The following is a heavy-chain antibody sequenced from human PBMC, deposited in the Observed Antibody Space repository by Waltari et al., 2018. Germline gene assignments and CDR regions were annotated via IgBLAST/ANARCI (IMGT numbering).Heavy chain of an antibody. CDR1: GGSISSGSYH. D-gene: IGHD3-3*01. CDR3: ARESPYDFWSGYYTGGAMRPSYYMDV. Sequence: QVQLQESGPGLVKPSQTLSLTCTVSGGSISSGSYHWSWIRQPAGTGLEWIGRKSTRRSTDYTPSLNGRFTIAVDTFKNQFSLRVRSVTAADTAVYYCARESPYDFWSGYYTGGAMRPSYYMDVWGKGTTVTVSS. V-gene: IGHV4-61*02. J-gene: IGHJ6*03. CDR2: KSTRRST.